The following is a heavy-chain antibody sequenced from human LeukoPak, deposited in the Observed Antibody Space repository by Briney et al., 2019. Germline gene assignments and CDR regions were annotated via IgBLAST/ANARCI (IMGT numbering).Heavy chain of an antibody. Sequence: GGSLRLSCAASGFTLSDYYMSWIRQAPGKGVEWVSYIGSSSSYKNYADSVKGGFTISRDNAKTSLYLQMNSLRAEDTAVYYCARVVHGSGSYGWFDPWGQGTLVTVSS. J-gene: IGHJ5*02. CDR3: ARVVHGSGSYGWFDP. CDR2: IGSSSSYK. V-gene: IGHV3-11*06. CDR1: GFTLSDYY. D-gene: IGHD3-10*01.